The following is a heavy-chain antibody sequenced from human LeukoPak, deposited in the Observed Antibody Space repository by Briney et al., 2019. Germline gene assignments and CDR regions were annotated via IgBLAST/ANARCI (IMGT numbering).Heavy chain of an antibody. J-gene: IGHJ6*02. V-gene: IGHV4-4*07. Sequence: SETLSLTCSVSGGSIRNYSWTWIRQPAGKGLEWIGRFYKGGTTKYNFSLKSRVTMSVDTSKNLFSLKLTSVAAADTAVYYCARDRYDFWSGHDNGMDVWGQGTTVTVSS. CDR2: FYKGGTT. CDR3: ARDRYDFWSGHDNGMDV. CDR1: GGSIRNYS. D-gene: IGHD3-3*01.